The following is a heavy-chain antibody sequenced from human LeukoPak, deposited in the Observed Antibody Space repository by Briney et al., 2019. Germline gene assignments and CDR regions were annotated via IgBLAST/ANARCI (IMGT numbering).Heavy chain of an antibody. V-gene: IGHV4-59*01. CDR1: GGSISSYY. J-gene: IGHJ5*02. D-gene: IGHD6-19*01. Sequence: SETLSLTCTVSGGSISSYYWSWIRQTPGKGLEWIGYIYYSGSTNYNPSLKSRVTISVDTSKNQFSLKLSSVTAADTAVYYCARAHSSGWNDPGWFDPWGQGTLVTVSS. CDR3: ARAHSSGWNDPGWFDP. CDR2: IYYSGST.